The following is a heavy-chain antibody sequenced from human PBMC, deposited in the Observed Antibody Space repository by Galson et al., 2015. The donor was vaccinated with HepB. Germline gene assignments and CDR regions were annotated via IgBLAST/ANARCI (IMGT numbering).Heavy chain of an antibody. J-gene: IGHJ4*02. D-gene: IGHD6-19*01. CDR3: ARGDSYSSGWYLQY. Sequence: LRLSCAASGFSFGDYYMTWIRQATGKGLEWVSDISTSGGYTNHADSVRGRFTISRDNAKNSLYLEMDSLRVEDTAVYYCARGDSYSSGWYLQYWGQGTLVTVSS. V-gene: IGHV3-11*06. CDR1: GFSFGDYY. CDR2: ISTSGGYT.